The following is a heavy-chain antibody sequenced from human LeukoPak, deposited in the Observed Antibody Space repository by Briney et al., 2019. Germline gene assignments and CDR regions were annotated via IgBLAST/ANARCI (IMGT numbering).Heavy chain of an antibody. J-gene: IGHJ5*02. CDR1: GFTFSNYW. CDR3: ARPPRDGCSSNNCHSWFDP. D-gene: IGHD2-2*01. V-gene: IGHV3-74*01. CDR2: INTDGSGT. Sequence: GGSLRLSCAASGFTFSNYWMHWVRQAPGKGLVWVSRINTDGSGTIYADSVKGRFTISRDNAKNTLYLQMNSLRAEDTAVYYCARPPRDGCSSNNCHSWFDPWGQGTLVTVSS.